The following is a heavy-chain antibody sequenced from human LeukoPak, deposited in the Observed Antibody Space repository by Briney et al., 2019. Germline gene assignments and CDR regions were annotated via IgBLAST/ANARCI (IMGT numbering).Heavy chain of an antibody. Sequence: QSGGSLRLSCAASGFTFSSYAMSWVRQAPGKGLEWVSAISGSGGSTYYADSVKGRFTIPRDNSKNTLYLQMNSLRAEDTAVYYCAKVVFYSSSWYSGNWFDPWGQGTLVTVSS. V-gene: IGHV3-23*01. CDR2: ISGSGGST. CDR1: GFTFSSYA. D-gene: IGHD6-13*01. J-gene: IGHJ5*02. CDR3: AKVVFYSSSWYSGNWFDP.